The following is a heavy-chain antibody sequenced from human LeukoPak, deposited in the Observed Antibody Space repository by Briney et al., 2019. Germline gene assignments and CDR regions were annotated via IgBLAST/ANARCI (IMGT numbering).Heavy chain of an antibody. CDR1: GGSISSGDYY. J-gene: IGHJ2*01. CDR2: IYYSGST. D-gene: IGHD4-17*01. Sequence: SETLSLTCTVSGGSISSGDYYWSWIRQPPGKGLEWIGYIYYSGSTYYNPSLKSRVTISVDTSKNQFSLKLSSVTAADTAVYYCASLETHYGDYEGGLWGRGTLVTVSS. V-gene: IGHV4-30-4*01. CDR3: ASLETHYGDYEGGL.